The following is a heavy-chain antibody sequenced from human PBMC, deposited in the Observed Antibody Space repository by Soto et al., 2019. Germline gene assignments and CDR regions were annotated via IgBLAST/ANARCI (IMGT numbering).Heavy chain of an antibody. Sequence: EVPLVESGGGLVQPGGSLRLSCAASGFTFSKCWMSWVRQAPGKGLEWVATIKQDGSEKYYADSVKGRFTISRDNGNDLMHLQMTSLTADDTAVYYCAREVVTANWYFDLWGRGTLVTVSS. CDR3: AREVVTANWYFDL. D-gene: IGHD2-21*02. CDR2: IKQDGSEK. CDR1: GFTFSKCW. V-gene: IGHV3-7*01. J-gene: IGHJ2*01.